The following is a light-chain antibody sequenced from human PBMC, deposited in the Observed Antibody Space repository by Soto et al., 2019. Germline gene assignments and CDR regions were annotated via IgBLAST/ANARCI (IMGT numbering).Light chain of an antibody. CDR2: EVT. CDR3: GSYSSSSTLAVV. V-gene: IGLV2-14*01. J-gene: IGLJ2*01. Sequence: QSVLTQPASVSGSPGQSITISCTGTTSDLGAYNFVSWFQHPPGKAPKLIIYEVTIRPSGVSNRFSGSKSGNTASLTISGLQAEDEADYYCGSYSSSSTLAVVFGGGTKVTVL. CDR1: TSDLGAYNF.